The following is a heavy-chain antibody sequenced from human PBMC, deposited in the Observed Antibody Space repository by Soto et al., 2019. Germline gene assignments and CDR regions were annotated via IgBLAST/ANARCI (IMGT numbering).Heavy chain of an antibody. J-gene: IGHJ5*02. CDR2: IFRTGSA. CDR1: GGSISSYSW. CDR3: ANYDSGSGTSGGGWFDP. V-gene: IGHV4-4*02. D-gene: IGHD3-10*01. Sequence: SETLSLTCAVSGGSISSYSWWSWVRQAPGKGLEWIGEIFRTGSANYNPSLKGRVTISIGESKNQFSLKVNSVTAADTALYYCANYDSGSGTSGGGWFDPWGQGTLVTVSS.